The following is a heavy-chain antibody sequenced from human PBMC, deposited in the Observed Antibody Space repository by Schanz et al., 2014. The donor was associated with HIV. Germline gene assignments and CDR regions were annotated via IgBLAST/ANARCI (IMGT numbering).Heavy chain of an antibody. CDR1: GFAFSNYG. V-gene: IGHV3-30*18. CDR3: AKDEYYYGSGSYIYFYYGMDV. Sequence: VQLVESGGGLVQPGRSLRLSCAASGFAFSNYGMHWVRQAPGKGLEWVAVISFDGSEKYYADSVKGRFTISRDNSRNTLYLEMNSLRADDTAVYYCAKDEYYYGSGSYIYFYYGMDVWGQGTTVTVSS. CDR2: ISFDGSEK. J-gene: IGHJ6*02. D-gene: IGHD3-10*01.